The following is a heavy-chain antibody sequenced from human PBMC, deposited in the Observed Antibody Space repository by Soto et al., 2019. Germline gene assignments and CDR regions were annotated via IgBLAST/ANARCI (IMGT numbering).Heavy chain of an antibody. V-gene: IGHV3-23*04. D-gene: IGHD5-18*01. CDR1: GFLFSEKS. CDR2: ITGSGGGT. CDR3: AKWDTHGIIPPTVGGKYYYYDIVV. J-gene: IGHJ6*02. Sequence: EVRLVESGGGLVEPGGSLRLSCVGSGFLFSEKSLNWVRQAPGKGLEWVSSITGSGGGTYYADSVKGRFTVSRDNPKDTLYLQMHSLRAEDAAIFYCAKWDTHGIIPPTVGGKYYYYDIVVWAKGPGSPSP.